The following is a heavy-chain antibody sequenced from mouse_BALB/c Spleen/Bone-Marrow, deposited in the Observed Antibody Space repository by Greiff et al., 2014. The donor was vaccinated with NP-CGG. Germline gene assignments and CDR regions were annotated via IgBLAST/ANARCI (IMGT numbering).Heavy chain of an antibody. CDR3: SRITTATGAMDY. CDR1: GFSLTSYG. CDR2: IWADGST. J-gene: IGHJ4*01. D-gene: IGHD1-2*01. V-gene: IGHV2-9*02. Sequence: VQLVESGPGLVAPSQSLSITCTVSGFSLTSYGVHWVRQPPGKGLEWLGVIWADGSTNYNSALMSRLSISKDNSKSQVFLKMNSVQTDDTAMYYCSRITTATGAMDYWGQGTSVTVSS.